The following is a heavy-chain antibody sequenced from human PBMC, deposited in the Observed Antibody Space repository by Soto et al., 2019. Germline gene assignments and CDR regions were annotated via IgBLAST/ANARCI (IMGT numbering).Heavy chain of an antibody. V-gene: IGHV5-10-1*01. D-gene: IGHD5-18*01. Sequence: KGSWYSCTSYWSDWVRQMPGKGLEWMGRIDPSDSYTNYSPSFQGHVTISTDKSISTAYLQWSSLKASDTAMYYCARTSMQSRGYSYGHGGMDVWGQGTTVTVSS. CDR1: WYSCTSYW. CDR3: ARTSMQSRGYSYGHGGMDV. J-gene: IGHJ6*02. CDR2: IDPSDSYT.